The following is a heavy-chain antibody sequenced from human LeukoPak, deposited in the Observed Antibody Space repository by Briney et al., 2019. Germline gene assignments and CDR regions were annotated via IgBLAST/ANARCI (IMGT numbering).Heavy chain of an antibody. Sequence: GGSLRLSCAASGFIFKSYWMSCVRQAPGKGLEWVANIKQVGREENYADSVRGRFTISRDNAKNSLYLQMNSQRAEDTAVYYCARDLLGYNNYYMDIWGKGPTVTVSS. D-gene: IGHD3-10*01. CDR3: ARDLLGYNNYYMDI. V-gene: IGHV3-7*01. J-gene: IGHJ6*03. CDR1: GFIFKSYW. CDR2: IKQVGREE.